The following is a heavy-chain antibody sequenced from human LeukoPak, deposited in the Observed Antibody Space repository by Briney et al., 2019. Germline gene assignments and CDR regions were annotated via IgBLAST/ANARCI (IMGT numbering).Heavy chain of an antibody. CDR3: AASRAARRYYFDY. Sequence: SETLSLTCAVYGGSFSGYYWSWIRQPPGKGLEWIGEINHSGSTNYNPSLKSRVTISVNTSKNQFSLKLSSVTAADTAVYYCAASRAARRYYFDYWGQGTLVTVSS. D-gene: IGHD6-6*01. CDR2: INHSGST. V-gene: IGHV4-34*01. CDR1: GGSFSGYY. J-gene: IGHJ4*02.